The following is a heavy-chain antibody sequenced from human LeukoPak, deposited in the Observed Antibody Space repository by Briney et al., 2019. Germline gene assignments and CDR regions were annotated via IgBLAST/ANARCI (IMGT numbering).Heavy chain of an antibody. J-gene: IGHJ5*02. CDR1: GGSFSGFY. CDR3: ARHESYLNWFDP. V-gene: IGHV4-59*08. Sequence: SETMSLTCTVSGGSFSGFYCSWIRHPPGKRLEWIGYIYHTGTTNHSPSLKSRVTISVDTSKSQCSLKLNSVTAADTAVYHCARHESYLNWFDPWGQGTLVTVSS. CDR2: IYHTGTT.